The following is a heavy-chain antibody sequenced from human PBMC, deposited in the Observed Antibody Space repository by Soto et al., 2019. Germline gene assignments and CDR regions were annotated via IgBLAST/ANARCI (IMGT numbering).Heavy chain of an antibody. D-gene: IGHD4-17*01. CDR3: ARTTVNPPPYYYYYMDV. J-gene: IGHJ6*03. CDR1: GYSFTSYW. V-gene: IGHV5-51*01. Sequence: GESLKISCKGSGYSFTSYWIGWVRQMPGKGLECMGIIYPGDSDTRYSPSFQGQVTISADKSISTAYLQWSSLRASDTAMYYCARTTVNPPPYYYYYMDVWGKGTTVTVSS. CDR2: IYPGDSDT.